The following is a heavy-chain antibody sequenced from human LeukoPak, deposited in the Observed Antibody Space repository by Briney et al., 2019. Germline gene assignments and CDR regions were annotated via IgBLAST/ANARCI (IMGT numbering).Heavy chain of an antibody. J-gene: IGHJ4*02. CDR2: ITPDGSDK. CDR3: ARGRMAVAGSYEY. Sequence: GGSLRLSCAASGITFGSYWMTWVRQAPGKGLECVANITPDGSDKHYVDSVEGRFTISRDNAKNSLFLEMNRLRAEDTAVYSCARGRMAVAGSYEYWGQGTLVTGSS. V-gene: IGHV3-7*03. CDR1: GITFGSYW. D-gene: IGHD6-19*01.